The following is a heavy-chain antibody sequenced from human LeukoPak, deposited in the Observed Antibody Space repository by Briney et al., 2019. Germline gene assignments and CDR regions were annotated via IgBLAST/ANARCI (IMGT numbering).Heavy chain of an antibody. J-gene: IGHJ5*02. CDR2: IYTTGST. CDR1: GGSISSYY. Sequence: PSETLSLTCTVSGGSISSYYWSWIRQPAGKGLEWIGRIYTTGSTNYNPSLKSRVTMSVDTSKSQFSLTLSSVTAADTAVYYCARTHSSRYNWFDPWGQGTLVTVSS. D-gene: IGHD6-13*01. V-gene: IGHV4-4*07. CDR3: ARTHSSRYNWFDP.